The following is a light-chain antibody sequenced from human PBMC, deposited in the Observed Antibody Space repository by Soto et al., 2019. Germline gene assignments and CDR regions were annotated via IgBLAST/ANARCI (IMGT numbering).Light chain of an antibody. Sequence: QSVLTQPPSVSGAPGQRVTISCTGNSSSIGAGYDVHWYQHLPGTAPKLLISANSNRPSGVPDRFSGSKSGTSASLAITGLQTEDEADYYCQSYDSSLSGFYVFGTGTQLTVL. CDR1: SSSIGAGYD. CDR2: ANS. V-gene: IGLV1-40*01. CDR3: QSYDSSLSGFYV. J-gene: IGLJ1*01.